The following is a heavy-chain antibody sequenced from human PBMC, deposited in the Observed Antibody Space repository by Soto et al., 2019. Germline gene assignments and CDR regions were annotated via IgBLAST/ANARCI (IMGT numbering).Heavy chain of an antibody. CDR2: INQSGST. Sequence: PSETLSLTCAVYGGSFSGYYWSWVRQPRWKGLEWIGEINQSGSTNYNPSLKSRVTISVDTSKNQFSLKLSSVPAADTAVYYCASQQILPSSSQNVETAMVSGYWGQGTLVTVSS. V-gene: IGHV4-34*01. CDR3: ASQQILPSSSQNVETAMVSGY. CDR1: GGSFSGYY. J-gene: IGHJ4*02. D-gene: IGHD5-18*01.